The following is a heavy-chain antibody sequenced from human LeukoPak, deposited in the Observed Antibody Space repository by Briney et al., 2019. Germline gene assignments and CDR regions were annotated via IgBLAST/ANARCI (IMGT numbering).Heavy chain of an antibody. CDR1: GYTLTELS. CDR3: ARDRSYYYDSSGYYSNFDY. CDR2: FDPEDGET. D-gene: IGHD3-22*01. Sequence: ASVKVSCKVSGYTLTELSMHWVRQAPGKGLEWMGGFDPEDGETIYAQKFQGRVTITADKSTSTAYMELSSLRSEDTAVYYCARDRSYYYDSSGYYSNFDYWGQGTLVTVSS. V-gene: IGHV1-24*01. J-gene: IGHJ4*02.